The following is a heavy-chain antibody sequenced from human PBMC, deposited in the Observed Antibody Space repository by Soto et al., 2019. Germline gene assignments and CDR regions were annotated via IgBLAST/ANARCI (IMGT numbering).Heavy chain of an antibody. CDR1: GFTFSTYA. D-gene: IGHD6-19*01. J-gene: IGHJ6*02. V-gene: IGHV3-23*01. Sequence: VQLLESGGGLLQPGGSLRLSCAASGFTFSTYAMTCVRQAPGKGPEWVSSVSGSGGNTLYADSVKGRFTISRDNSKNTLYLQMNSLRAGDTAVYYCAKGRAPSGWYPPYYYGMDVWGQGTTVIVSS. CDR3: AKGRAPSGWYPPYYYGMDV. CDR2: VSGSGGNT.